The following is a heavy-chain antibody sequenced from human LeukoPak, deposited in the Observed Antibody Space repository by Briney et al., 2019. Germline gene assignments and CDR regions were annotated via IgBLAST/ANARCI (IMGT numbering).Heavy chain of an antibody. J-gene: IGHJ4*02. D-gene: IGHD5-12*01. Sequence: GGSLRLSCAASGFTFSSYGMHWVRQAPDKGLDWVAFIRYDGSNKDFADSVKGRFTISRDNSKNTLYLQMNSLRTDDTAVYYCAKATHSGYARGPNGDYWGQGTLVTVSS. V-gene: IGHV3-30*02. CDR2: IRYDGSNK. CDR1: GFTFSSYG. CDR3: AKATHSGYARGPNGDY.